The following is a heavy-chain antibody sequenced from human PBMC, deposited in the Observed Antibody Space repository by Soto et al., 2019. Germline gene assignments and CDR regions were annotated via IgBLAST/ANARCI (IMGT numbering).Heavy chain of an antibody. CDR1: GDSISSGYY. V-gene: IGHV4-38-2*01. J-gene: IGHJ4*02. CDR2: IYHTGTT. CDR3: ARARFCTSTSCYHYFDF. Sequence: SETLSLTCAVSGDSISSGYYWAWIRQSPGKGLEWIGSIYHTGTTYYNPSLKSRLTISVDTSKNHFSLKLSSVTPADTAVYYCARARFCTSTSCYHYFDFWGQGTLVTVSS. D-gene: IGHD2-2*01.